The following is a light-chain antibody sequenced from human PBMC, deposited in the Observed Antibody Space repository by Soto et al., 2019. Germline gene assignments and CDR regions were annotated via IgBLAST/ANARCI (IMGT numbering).Light chain of an antibody. CDR3: QLYNNWPPLT. J-gene: IGKJ4*01. CDR1: QSDSSN. V-gene: IGKV3-15*01. Sequence: EIVMTLSLATLSVSPGERATLSCSASQSDSSNLAWYQQKPGQAPRLLIYGASTRATGIPARFSGSGSGTEFTLTISSLQSADFAVYYCQLYNNWPPLTFGGGTKVEIK. CDR2: GAS.